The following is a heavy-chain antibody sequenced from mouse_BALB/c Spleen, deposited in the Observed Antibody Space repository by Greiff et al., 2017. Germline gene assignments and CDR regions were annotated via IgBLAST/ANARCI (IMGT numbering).Heavy chain of an antibody. Sequence: VQLKQSGAELVKPGASVKLSCTASGFNIKDTYMHWVKQRPEQGLEWIGRIDPANGNTKYDPKFQGKATITADTSSNTAYLQLSSLTSEDTAVYYCARGGGKDYAMDYWGQGTSVTVSS. CDR1: GFNIKDTY. CDR2: IDPANGNT. CDR3: ARGGGKDYAMDY. D-gene: IGHD2-1*01. V-gene: IGHV14-3*02. J-gene: IGHJ4*01.